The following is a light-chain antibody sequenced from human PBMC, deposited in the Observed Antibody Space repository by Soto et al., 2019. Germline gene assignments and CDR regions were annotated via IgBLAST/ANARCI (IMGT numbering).Light chain of an antibody. Sequence: EIVLTQSPATLSLSPGERATLSCRASQSVSSYLAWYQQKPGQAPRLLIYDASNRATGIPARFSGSGSGTDFTLTISSLEPEDVAVYYCRQRSNWPYTFGQGTKVEIK. CDR2: DAS. CDR1: QSVSSY. V-gene: IGKV3-11*01. CDR3: RQRSNWPYT. J-gene: IGKJ2*01.